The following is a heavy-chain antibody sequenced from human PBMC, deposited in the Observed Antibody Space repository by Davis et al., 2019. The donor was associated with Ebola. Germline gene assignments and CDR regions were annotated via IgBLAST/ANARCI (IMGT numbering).Heavy chain of an antibody. Sequence: SETLSGKGSGSGGSISSYYWSWIRQPPGKGLEWIGYIYYSGSTNYNPSLKSRVTISVDTSKNQFSLKLSSVTAADTAVYYCARGYDSSGYFVSPFDYRGQGTLFPVSS. CDR2: IYYSGST. V-gene: IGHV4-59*01. CDR3: ARGYDSSGYFVSPFDY. CDR1: GGSISSYY. D-gene: IGHD3-22*01. J-gene: IGHJ4*02.